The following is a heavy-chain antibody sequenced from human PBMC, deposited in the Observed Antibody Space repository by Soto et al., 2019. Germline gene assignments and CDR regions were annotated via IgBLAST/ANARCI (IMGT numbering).Heavy chain of an antibody. D-gene: IGHD1-26*01. CDR2: ISGSGGST. CDR1: GFTFSSYA. J-gene: IGHJ4*02. CDR3: ARRGSGSYYDY. Sequence: EVQLLESGGGLVQPGGSLRLSCAASGFTFSSYAMRWVRQAPVKGLEWVSAISGSGGSTYYADSVKGRFTISRDNSDDALYLQMNSRRAEDTAVYYCARRGSGSYYDYWGQGPLVTVSS. V-gene: IGHV3-23*01.